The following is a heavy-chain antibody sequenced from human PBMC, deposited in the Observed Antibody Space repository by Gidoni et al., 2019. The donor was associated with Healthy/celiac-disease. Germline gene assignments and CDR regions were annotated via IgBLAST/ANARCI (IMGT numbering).Heavy chain of an antibody. J-gene: IGHJ6*02. CDR3: ARVSVDCYKSYYYYGMDV. CDR2: IIPILGIA. V-gene: IGHV1-69*02. Sequence: QVQLVQSGAEVKNPGSSVKVSCKASGATFSSYTISWVRQAPGQGLEWMGRIIPILGIANYAQKFQGRVTITADKSTSTAYMELSSLRSEDTAVYYCARVSVDCYKSYYYYGMDVWGQGTTVTVSS. D-gene: IGHD2-21*01. CDR1: GATFSSYT.